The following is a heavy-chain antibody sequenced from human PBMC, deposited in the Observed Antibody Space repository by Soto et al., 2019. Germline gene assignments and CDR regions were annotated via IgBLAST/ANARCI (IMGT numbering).Heavy chain of an antibody. V-gene: IGHV4-39*01. CDR2: IYYSGST. Sequence: SETLSLTCTVSGGSISSSSYYWGWIRQPPGKGLEWIGSIYYSGSTYYNPSLKSRVTISVDTSKNQFSLKLSSVTAADTAVYYCAIVATSAFAYWGHGTLVTVSS. D-gene: IGHD5-12*01. CDR3: AIVATSAFAY. J-gene: IGHJ4*01. CDR1: GGSISSSSYY.